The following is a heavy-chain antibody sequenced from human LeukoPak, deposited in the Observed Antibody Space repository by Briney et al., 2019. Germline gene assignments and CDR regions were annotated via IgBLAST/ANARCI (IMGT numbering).Heavy chain of an antibody. Sequence: GGSLRLSCAASGFTFSSYAMHWVRQAPGKGLEWVAVISYDGSNKYYADSVKGRFTISRDNSKNTLYLQMNSLRAEDTAVYYCAKTWYNWNYAYLDYWGQGTLVTVSS. CDR3: AKTWYNWNYAYLDY. V-gene: IGHV3-30-3*02. CDR1: GFTFSSYA. D-gene: IGHD1-7*01. J-gene: IGHJ4*02. CDR2: ISYDGSNK.